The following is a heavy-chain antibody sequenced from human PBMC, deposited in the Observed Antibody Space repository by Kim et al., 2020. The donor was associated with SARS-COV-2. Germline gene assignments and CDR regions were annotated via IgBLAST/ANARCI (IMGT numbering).Heavy chain of an antibody. CDR3: TTVGRVY. D-gene: IGHD3-10*01. Sequence: GGSLRLSCAASGFTFSNAWMTWVRQAPGRGLEWVGHIKRKPVGATIDYAAAVKDRFTISRDDSKNTLYLQMKSLKTEDTAVYYCTTVGRVYWGQGTLVSVST. CDR1: GFTFSNAW. J-gene: IGHJ4*02. V-gene: IGHV3-15*01. CDR2: IKRKPVGATI.